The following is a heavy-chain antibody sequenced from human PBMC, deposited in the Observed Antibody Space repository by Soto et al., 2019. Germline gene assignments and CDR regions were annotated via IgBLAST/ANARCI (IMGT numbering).Heavy chain of an antibody. V-gene: IGHV4-30-4*01. D-gene: IGHD6-19*01. J-gene: IGHJ5*02. CDR3: ARSPWLVHLEPGP. CDR2: IYYSGST. Sequence: QVQLQESGPGLVKPSQTLSLTCTVSGGSISSGDYYWSWIRQPPGKGLEWIGYIYYSGSTYYNPSLKSRVTISVATSKNQFSLKLSSVTAADTAVYYCARSPWLVHLEPGPWGQGTLVTVSS. CDR1: GGSISSGDYY.